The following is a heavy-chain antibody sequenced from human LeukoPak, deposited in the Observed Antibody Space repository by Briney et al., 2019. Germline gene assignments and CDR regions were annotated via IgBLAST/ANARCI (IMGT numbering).Heavy chain of an antibody. Sequence: GGSLRLSCAASGFTFSSYAMSWVRQAPGKGLEWVSAISGSGGSTYYADSVKGRFTISRDNSKNTLYLQMNSLRAEDTAVYYCAKTLPARGYCSGGSCYAFDYWGQGTLVTVSS. CDR3: AKTLPARGYCSGGSCYAFDY. D-gene: IGHD2-15*01. CDR2: ISGSGGST. J-gene: IGHJ4*02. CDR1: GFTFSSYA. V-gene: IGHV3-23*01.